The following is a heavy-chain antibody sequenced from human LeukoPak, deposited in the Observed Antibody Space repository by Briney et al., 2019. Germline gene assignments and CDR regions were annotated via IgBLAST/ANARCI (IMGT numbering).Heavy chain of an antibody. CDR2: ISSSSSYK. V-gene: IGHV3-21*01. J-gene: IGHJ4*02. CDR1: GFTFSSYS. Sequence: GGSPRLSCAASGFTFSSYSMNWVRQAPGKGLEWVSSISSSSSYKYYADSLKGRFTISRDNAKNSLYLQMNSLRAEDTAVYYCAREGGYSYGDAPLHFDYWGQGTLVTVSS. CDR3: AREGGYSYGDAPLHFDY. D-gene: IGHD5-18*01.